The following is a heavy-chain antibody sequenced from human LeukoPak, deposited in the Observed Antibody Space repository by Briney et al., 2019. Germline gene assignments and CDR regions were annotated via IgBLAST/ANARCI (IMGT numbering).Heavy chain of an antibody. Sequence: PGGSLRLSCEVSGFTFSSYAMTWVRQVPGRGLEWLAYMTASSVTFYYADSVRGRFTISRDNARNSLFLQMNSLTVDDTAVYYCARSLSGYDPLSAFWGQGTLVTISS. V-gene: IGHV3-48*03. CDR2: MTASSVTF. CDR1: GFTFSSYA. D-gene: IGHD5-12*01. J-gene: IGHJ4*02. CDR3: ARSLSGYDPLSAF.